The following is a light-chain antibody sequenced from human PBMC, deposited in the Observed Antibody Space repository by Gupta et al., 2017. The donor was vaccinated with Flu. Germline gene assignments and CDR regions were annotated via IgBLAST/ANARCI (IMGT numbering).Light chain of an antibody. CDR2: DVS. Sequence: ITISCTGTSSDIGNSNYVSWYQQLPGKAPKLIIYDVSDRPSGVSNRFSGSKSANTASLTITGLQAGDEGDYYCSSHASTSTPGVFGGGTKLTVL. CDR3: SSHASTSTPGV. V-gene: IGLV2-14*03. CDR1: SSDIGNSNY. J-gene: IGLJ3*02.